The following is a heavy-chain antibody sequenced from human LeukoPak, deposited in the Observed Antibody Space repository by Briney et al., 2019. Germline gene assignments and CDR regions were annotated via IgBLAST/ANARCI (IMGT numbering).Heavy chain of an antibody. CDR1: GGSISSYY. V-gene: IGHV4-59*12. CDR3: ARESGYYDILTGYYHDNWFDP. Sequence: PSETLSLTCTVSGGSISSYYWSWIRQPPGKGLEWIGYIYYSGSTNYNPSLKSRVTISVDTSKNQFSLKLSSVTAADTAVYYCARESGYYDILTGYYHDNWFDPWGQGTLVTVSS. J-gene: IGHJ5*02. CDR2: IYYSGST. D-gene: IGHD3-9*01.